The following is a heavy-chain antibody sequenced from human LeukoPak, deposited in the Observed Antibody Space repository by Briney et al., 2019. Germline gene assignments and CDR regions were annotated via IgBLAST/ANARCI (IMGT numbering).Heavy chain of an antibody. J-gene: IGHJ5*02. D-gene: IGHD6-13*01. V-gene: IGHV4-38-2*02. CDR2: IYHSGRT. Sequence: SETLSLTCTVSGYSISSGYYWGWIRQPPGKGLEWIGSIYHSGRTFYNPSLKSRVTISVDTSKNQFSLKLSSVTAADTALYYCARAKITAADIDRPFDPWGQGTLVTVSS. CDR3: ARAKITAADIDRPFDP. CDR1: GYSISSGYY.